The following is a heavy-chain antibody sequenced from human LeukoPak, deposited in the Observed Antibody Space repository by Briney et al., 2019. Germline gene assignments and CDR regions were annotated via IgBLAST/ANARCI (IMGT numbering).Heavy chain of an antibody. Sequence: SETLSLTCAVYGGSFSGYYWSWIRQPPGKGLAWIGEINHSGSTNYNPSLKSRVTISVDTSKNQFSLKLSSVTAADTAVYYCARGVLGYCSGGSCYSKDYYMDVWGKGTTVTVSS. D-gene: IGHD2-15*01. CDR1: GGSFSGYY. J-gene: IGHJ6*03. CDR3: ARGVLGYCSGGSCYSKDYYMDV. V-gene: IGHV4-34*01. CDR2: INHSGST.